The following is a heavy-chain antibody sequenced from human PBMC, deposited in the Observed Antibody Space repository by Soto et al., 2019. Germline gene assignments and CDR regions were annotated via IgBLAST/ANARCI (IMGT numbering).Heavy chain of an antibody. CDR1: GGSFSGYY. V-gene: IGHV4-34*01. CDR2: IDHSVST. J-gene: IGHJ6*03. D-gene: IGHD3-10*01. CDR3: ATRSGSYYNYYMDV. Sequence: PSETLSLTCAVYGGSFSGYYWSWIRQPPGKGLEWIGEIDHSVSTNYNPSLKSRVTISVDTSKNQFSLKLSSVTAADTAVYYCATRSGSYYNYYMDVWGKGTTVTVSS.